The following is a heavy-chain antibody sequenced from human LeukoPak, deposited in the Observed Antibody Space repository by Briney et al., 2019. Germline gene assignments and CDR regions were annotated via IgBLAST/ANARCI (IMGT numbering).Heavy chain of an antibody. J-gene: IGHJ4*02. D-gene: IGHD5/OR15-5a*01. CDR3: VRSTGHLDY. V-gene: IGHV3-48*01. CDR1: GFTFSPCS. Sequence: GGSLRLSCAASGFTFSPCSMNWVRQAPGKGLEWLSYITNSSSTIYYADSVKGRFTISRDDANNSLFLQMNSLRAEDTAVYYCVRSTGHLDYWGQGTLVTVSS. CDR2: ITNSSSTI.